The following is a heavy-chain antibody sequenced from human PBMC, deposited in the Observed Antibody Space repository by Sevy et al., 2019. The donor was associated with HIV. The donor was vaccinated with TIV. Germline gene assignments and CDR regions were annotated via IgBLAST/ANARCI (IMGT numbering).Heavy chain of an antibody. J-gene: IGHJ6*02. Sequence: GGSLRLSCVASGSNFRSYWMTWVRQAPGKGLEWVANINQEGSEKYYVDSVKGRFTISRDNAKNSLYLQINSLRVEDTAVYYCVRAGSYGDTYFYDYGMDVWGQGTTVTVSS. CDR3: VRAGSYGDTYFYDYGMDV. D-gene: IGHD3-16*01. CDR1: GSNFRSYW. CDR2: INQEGSEK. V-gene: IGHV3-7*01.